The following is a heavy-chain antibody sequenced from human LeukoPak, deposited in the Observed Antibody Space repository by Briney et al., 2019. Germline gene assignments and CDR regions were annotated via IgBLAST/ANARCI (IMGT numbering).Heavy chain of an antibody. D-gene: IGHD1-1*01. CDR2: ISNNGGSS. CDR1: GFTFSAYA. J-gene: IGHJ4*02. Sequence: GGCLRLSCSASGFTFSAYAMYWVRQAPGKGLEYVSGISNNGGSSFYADSVKGRFTISRDNSKNTLYLQMSSLRAEDTAVYYCVKITSVTGGDCWGQGTRLTVSS. CDR3: VKITSVTGGDC. V-gene: IGHV3-64D*09.